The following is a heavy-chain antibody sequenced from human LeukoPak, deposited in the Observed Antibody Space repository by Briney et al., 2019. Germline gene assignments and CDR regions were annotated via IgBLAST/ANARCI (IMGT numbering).Heavy chain of an antibody. V-gene: IGHV3-23*01. D-gene: IGHD3-9*01. Sequence: PGGSLRLSCEASGFTFSRFAMTWVRQAPGKGLEWVSTICGLGESTNYADSVKGRFTISRDNSKNTLYLQMNNLRAEDTAVYYCAKDRDIILTGHGMDVWGQGTTVTVSS. CDR2: ICGLGEST. CDR1: GFTFSRFA. CDR3: AKDRDIILTGHGMDV. J-gene: IGHJ6*02.